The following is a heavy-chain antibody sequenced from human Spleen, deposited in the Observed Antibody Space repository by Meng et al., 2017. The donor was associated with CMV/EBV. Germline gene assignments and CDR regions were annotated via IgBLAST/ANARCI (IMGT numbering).Heavy chain of an antibody. CDR3: ARDQGLVFGEVIPYFDY. CDR2: ISSSSSYI. D-gene: IGHD3-3*01. Sequence: GGSLRLSCAASGFTVSSNYMSWVRQAPGKGLEWVSSISSSSSYIYYADSVKGRFTISRDYATNSVFLQMNDLRVDDTALYYCARDQGLVFGEVIPYFDYWGQGTLVTVSS. V-gene: IGHV3-21*01. J-gene: IGHJ4*02. CDR1: GFTVSSNY.